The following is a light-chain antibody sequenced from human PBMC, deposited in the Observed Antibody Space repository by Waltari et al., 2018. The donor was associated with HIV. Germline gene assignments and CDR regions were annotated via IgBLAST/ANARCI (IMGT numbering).Light chain of an antibody. CDR1: NLESKN. CDR2: QDT. V-gene: IGLV3-1*01. J-gene: IGLJ2*01. CDR3: QAWDSSTVI. Sequence: SYELTQPTSVSVSPRQTTNITSAGPNLESKNVCWYQQKPGQPPVLVIYQDTKRPSGTPERFSGSSSGNTATLTISGTQAVDEGDYYCQAWDSSTVIFGRGTKLTVL.